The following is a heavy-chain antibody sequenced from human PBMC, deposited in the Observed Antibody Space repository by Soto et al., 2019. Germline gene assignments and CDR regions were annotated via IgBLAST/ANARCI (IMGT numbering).Heavy chain of an antibody. CDR2: IYPGDSDL. J-gene: IGHJ4*02. V-gene: IGHV5-51*01. D-gene: IGHD3-10*01. CDR3: ARHTNAYGFDY. Sequence: GESLKISCKGSRDNFNTYWIGWVRQMPGKGLEWMGIIYPGDSDLKYSPSFQGQVTITADKSLSTVYLQWSSLKASDTAIYYCARHTNAYGFDYWGQGTQVTVSS. CDR1: RDNFNTYW.